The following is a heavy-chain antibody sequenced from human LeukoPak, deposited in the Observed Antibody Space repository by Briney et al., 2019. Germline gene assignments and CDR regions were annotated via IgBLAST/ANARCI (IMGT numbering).Heavy chain of an antibody. CDR2: IYYSGST. V-gene: IGHV4-59*08. J-gene: IGHJ4*02. CDR3: ARGGFWSGYYICDSRYYFDY. D-gene: IGHD3-3*01. Sequence: PSETLSLTCTVSGGSISSYYWSWIRQPPGKGLEWIGYIYYSGSTYYNPSLKSRVTISVDTSKNQFSLKLSSVTAADTAVYYCARGGFWSGYYICDSRYYFDYWGQGTLVTVSS. CDR1: GGSISSYY.